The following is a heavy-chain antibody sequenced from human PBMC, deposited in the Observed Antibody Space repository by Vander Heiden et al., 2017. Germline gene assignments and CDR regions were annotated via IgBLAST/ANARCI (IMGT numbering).Heavy chain of an antibody. V-gene: IGHV3-23*01. CDR3: AKEPGSTFFGYMGY. J-gene: IGHJ4*01. CDR2: ISGSGGST. D-gene: IGHD3-3*01. Sequence: EVQLLESGGGLVQPGGSLRLSCAAPGFTFRSYAMSWVRQAPGKGLEWVSGISGSGGSTYYADSVKGRFTISRDNSKNTLYLQMNSLRAEDTAVYYCAKEPGSTFFGYMGYWGHGTLVTVSS. CDR1: GFTFRSYA.